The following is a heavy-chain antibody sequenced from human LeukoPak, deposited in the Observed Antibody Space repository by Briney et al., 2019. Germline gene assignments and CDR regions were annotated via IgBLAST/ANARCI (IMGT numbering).Heavy chain of an antibody. Sequence: SETLSPTCAVPGGSFSEYYWSWIRQPPGKGLEWIGEISQSGSTNYNPSLKTRVSISLDTSKNQFSLKVTSVTAADTAFYYCARTYDTNGYTSDYGGQGALVTVS. V-gene: IGHV4-34*01. CDR2: ISQSGST. CDR1: GGSFSEYY. D-gene: IGHD3-22*01. J-gene: IGHJ4*02. CDR3: ARTYDTNGYTSDY.